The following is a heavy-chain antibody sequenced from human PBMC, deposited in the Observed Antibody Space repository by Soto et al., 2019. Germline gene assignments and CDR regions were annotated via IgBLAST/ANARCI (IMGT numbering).Heavy chain of an antibody. CDR2: ISSSSSTI. CDR3: AKDSVGAPDY. CDR1: GFTFSSYS. D-gene: IGHD1-26*01. Sequence: GGSLRLSCAASGFTFSSYSMNWVRQAPGKGLEWVSYISSSSSTIYYADSVKGRFTISRDNSKNTLYLQMNSLRAEDTAVYYCAKDSVGAPDYWGQGTLVTVSS. J-gene: IGHJ4*02. V-gene: IGHV3-48*01.